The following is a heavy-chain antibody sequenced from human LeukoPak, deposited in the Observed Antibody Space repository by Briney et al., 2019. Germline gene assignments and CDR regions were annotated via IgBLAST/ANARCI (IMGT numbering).Heavy chain of an antibody. CDR2: IYSSGST. D-gene: IGHD6-6*01. V-gene: IGHV4-4*09. Sequence: SETLSLTCTVSGGSISSYYWSWIRQPPGKGLEWIGYIYSSGSTNYNPSLKSGVTISVDTSKNQFSLNLSSVTAADTAVYYCARHRSSSSFYFDYWGQGTLITVSS. CDR3: ARHRSSSSFYFDY. CDR1: GGSISSYY. J-gene: IGHJ4*02.